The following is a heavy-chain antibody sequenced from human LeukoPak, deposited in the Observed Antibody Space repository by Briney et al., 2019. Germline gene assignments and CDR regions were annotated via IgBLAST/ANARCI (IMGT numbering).Heavy chain of an antibody. CDR2: ISASGGST. J-gene: IGHJ4*02. CDR1: GFTFSSYG. CDR3: AKDPSTLTLTDDY. V-gene: IGHV3-23*01. Sequence: GGSLRLSCAAAGFTFSSYGVSWVRQATGKGMEWVSTISASGGSTHYADSVKGRFTISRDNSKNTLYVQMNSLRAEDTAVYYCAKDPSTLTLTDDYWGQGTLVTVSS. D-gene: IGHD1-14*01.